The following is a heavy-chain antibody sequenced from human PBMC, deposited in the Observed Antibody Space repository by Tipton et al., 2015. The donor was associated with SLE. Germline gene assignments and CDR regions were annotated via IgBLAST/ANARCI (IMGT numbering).Heavy chain of an antibody. Sequence: TLSLTCTVSGDSISSSTYYWGWIRQPPGKGLEWIGEINHSGRTNYNPSLKSRVTISLDTSKNQFSLRLSSVIAADTAVYYCARGLSAYSSTWFYYYYAMDVWGQGTTVTVSS. CDR2: INHSGRT. CDR3: ARGLSAYSSTWFYYYYAMDV. CDR1: GDSISSSTYY. J-gene: IGHJ6*02. D-gene: IGHD6-13*01. V-gene: IGHV4-39*07.